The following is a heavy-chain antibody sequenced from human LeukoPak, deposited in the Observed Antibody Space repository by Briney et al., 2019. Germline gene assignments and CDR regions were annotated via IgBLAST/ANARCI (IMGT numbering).Heavy chain of an antibody. CDR3: AKDARRTSGWYFFDY. V-gene: IGHV3-23*01. CDR2: ISDSGSIT. D-gene: IGHD6-19*01. CDR1: GFAFSSQP. J-gene: IGHJ4*02. Sequence: GGSLRLSCAASGFAFSSQPMGWVRQAPGKGLEWVSVISDSGSITYYADSVKGRFTISRDNSKNTLFLQMNSLRAEDTAVYYCAKDARRTSGWYFFDYWGQGTLVTVSS.